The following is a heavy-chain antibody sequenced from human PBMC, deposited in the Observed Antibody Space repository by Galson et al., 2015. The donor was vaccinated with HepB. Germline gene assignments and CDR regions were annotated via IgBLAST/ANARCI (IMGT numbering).Heavy chain of an antibody. V-gene: IGHV3-30*04. CDR1: GFTFNYFA. D-gene: IGHD5-18*01. CDR3: ARDRSSYGYDYFDY. J-gene: IGHJ4*02. Sequence: SLRLSCAASGFTFNYFAIHWVRQAPGKWLEWVAVISYDGSNNYYADSVKGRFIISRDTSKNTLYLQMNSLRAEDTAVYYCARDRSSYGYDYFDYWGQGTLGTVSS. CDR2: ISYDGSNN.